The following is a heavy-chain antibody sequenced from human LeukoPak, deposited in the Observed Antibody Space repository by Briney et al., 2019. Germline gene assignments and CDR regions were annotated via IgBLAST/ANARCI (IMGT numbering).Heavy chain of an antibody. CDR3: ARRKAAAGINWFDP. Sequence: SETLSLTCTVSGGSISSYYWSWIRQPPGKGLEWIGYIYYSGSTNYNPSLKSRVTITVDTSKNQFSLTLSSVTAADTAVYYCARRKAAAGINWFDPWGQGTLVTVSS. CDR2: IYYSGST. J-gene: IGHJ5*02. D-gene: IGHD6-13*01. V-gene: IGHV4-59*08. CDR1: GGSISSYY.